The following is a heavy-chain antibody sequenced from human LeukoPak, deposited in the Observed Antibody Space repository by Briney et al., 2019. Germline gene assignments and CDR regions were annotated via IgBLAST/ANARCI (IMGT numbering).Heavy chain of an antibody. CDR2: IYYSGST. D-gene: IGHD6-13*01. CDR1: GGSISSYY. CDR3: ARGGYSSSWSLGMDV. Sequence: SETLSLTCTVSGGSISSYYWTWIRQTPGKELEWIGYIYYSGSTNYNPSLKSRVSISVDTSRNQLSLILTSVTAADTAVYYCARGGYSSSWSLGMDVWGQGTTVTVSS. J-gene: IGHJ6*02. V-gene: IGHV4-59*12.